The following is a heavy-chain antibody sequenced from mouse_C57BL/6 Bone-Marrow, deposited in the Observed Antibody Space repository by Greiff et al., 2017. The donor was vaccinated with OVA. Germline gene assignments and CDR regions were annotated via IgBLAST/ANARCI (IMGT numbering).Heavy chain of an antibody. D-gene: IGHD2-14*01. CDR2: IDPEDGET. CDR1: GFYIKDYY. J-gene: IGHJ2*01. Sequence: VQLQQSGAELVKPGASVKLSCTASGFYIKDYYMHWVKQRSEQGLEWIGRIDPEDGETKYAPKFLGKATITADTSSNTAYLQLSSLTSEDTAVYYSARPIGGPDWGQGTTLTVSS. V-gene: IGHV14-2*01. CDR3: ARPIGGPD.